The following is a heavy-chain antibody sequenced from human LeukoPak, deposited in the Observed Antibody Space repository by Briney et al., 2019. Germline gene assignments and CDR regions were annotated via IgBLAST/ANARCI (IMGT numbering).Heavy chain of an antibody. CDR3: ARESPSVAGNYFDY. D-gene: IGHD6-19*01. V-gene: IGHV4-30-2*01. CDR1: GGSISSGGYS. J-gene: IGHJ4*02. Sequence: SQTLSLTCAVSGGSISSGGYSWSWIRQPPGKGLEWIGYIYHSGSTYYNPSLKSRVTISVDRSKNQFSLKLSSVTAADTAVYYCARESPSVAGNYFDYWGQGTLVTVSS. CDR2: IYHSGST.